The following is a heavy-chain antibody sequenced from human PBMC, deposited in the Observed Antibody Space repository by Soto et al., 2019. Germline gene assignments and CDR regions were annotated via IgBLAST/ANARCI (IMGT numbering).Heavy chain of an antibody. CDR2: VSGTGGTT. J-gene: IGHJ4*01. CDR1: GLTFCSYA. D-gene: IGHD6-6*01. CDR3: AKDIQGGNRSSGYFDF. Sequence: GVSLRLSRAASGLTFCSYALRWEQQAPGKGLEWVSVVSGTGGTTYHAGSVKGRFTFSRDNPKNTLYLQMNSLGVDATAVYYFAKDIQGGNRSSGYFDFLGHGPLVTSPQ. V-gene: IGHV3-23*01.